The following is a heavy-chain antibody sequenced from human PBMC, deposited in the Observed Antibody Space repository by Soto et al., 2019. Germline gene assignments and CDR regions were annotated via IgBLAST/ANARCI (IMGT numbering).Heavy chain of an antibody. CDR2: IYYSGST. D-gene: IGHD1-1*01. CDR1: GGSISSYY. J-gene: IGHJ6*02. Sequence: SETLSLTCTVSGGSISSYYWSWIRQPPGKGLEWIGYIYYSGSTNYNPSLKSRVTISVDTSKNQFSLKLSSVTAADTAVYYCARVGTDYYYGMDVWGQGTTVTVSS. V-gene: IGHV4-59*01. CDR3: ARVGTDYYYGMDV.